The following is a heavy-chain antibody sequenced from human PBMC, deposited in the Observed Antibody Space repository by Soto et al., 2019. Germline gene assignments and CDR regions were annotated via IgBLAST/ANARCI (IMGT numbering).Heavy chain of an antibody. CDR3: ARSGGNYGDYDY. Sequence: QVQLVQSGAEVKKPGSSVKVSCKASGGTFSSYTISWVRQAPGQGLEWMGRIIPILGIANYAQKFQGRVTITAAKSTSTAYMELSSLRSEDTAVYYCARSGGNYGDYDYWGQGTLVTVSS. CDR1: GGTFSSYT. D-gene: IGHD4-17*01. CDR2: IIPILGIA. J-gene: IGHJ4*02. V-gene: IGHV1-69*02.